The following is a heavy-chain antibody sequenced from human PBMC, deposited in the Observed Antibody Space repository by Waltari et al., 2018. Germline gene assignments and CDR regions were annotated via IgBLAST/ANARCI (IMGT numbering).Heavy chain of an antibody. Sequence: QVQLQESGPGLVKPSETLSLTCTVSGGSISSHYWSWIRQPPGKGLEWIGYIYYSGSTNYNPSLKSRVTISVDTSKNQFSLKLSSVTAADTAVYYCARENRAWFDPWGQGTLVTVSS. CDR1: GGSISSHY. CDR3: ARENRAWFDP. CDR2: IYYSGST. J-gene: IGHJ5*02. V-gene: IGHV4-59*11.